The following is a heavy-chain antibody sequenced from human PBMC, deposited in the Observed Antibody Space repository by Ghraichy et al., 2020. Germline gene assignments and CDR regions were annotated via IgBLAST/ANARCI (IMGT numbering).Heavy chain of an antibody. CDR3: ARHYYDSSGYPENWFDP. Sequence: SQTLSLTCTVSGGSISSSSYYWGWIRQPPGKGLEWIGSIYYSGSTYYNPSLKSRVTISVDTSKNQFSLKLSSVTAADTAVYYCARHYYDSSGYPENWFDPWGQGTLVTVSS. CDR2: IYYSGST. V-gene: IGHV4-39*01. J-gene: IGHJ5*02. CDR1: GGSISSSSYY. D-gene: IGHD3-22*01.